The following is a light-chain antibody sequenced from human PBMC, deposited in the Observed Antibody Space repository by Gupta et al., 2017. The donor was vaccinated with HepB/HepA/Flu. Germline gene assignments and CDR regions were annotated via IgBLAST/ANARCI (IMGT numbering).Light chain of an antibody. V-gene: IGKV3-11*01. J-gene: IGKJ2*04. CDR2: DAS. CDR1: QSVGNY. Sequence: EIVLTQSPATLSLSSGERATLSCRASQSVGNYLAWYQQKPGQAPRLLIYDASNRATDIPARFSGSGSGTDFTLTISSLEPEDFAIYYCQQRSSWPPMCSFGQGTKLEIK. CDR3: QQRSSWPPMCS.